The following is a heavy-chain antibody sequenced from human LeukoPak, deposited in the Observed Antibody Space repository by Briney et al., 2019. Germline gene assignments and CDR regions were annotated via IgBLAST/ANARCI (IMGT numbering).Heavy chain of an antibody. Sequence: PGGSLRLSCAASGFTFSSYAMSWVRQAPGKGLEWVSAISGSGGSTYYADSVKGRFTISRDNSKNTLYLQMNSLRAEDTAVYYCAKDLSDILTGSGAFDIWGQGTMVTVSS. V-gene: IGHV3-23*01. CDR3: AKDLSDILTGSGAFDI. D-gene: IGHD3-9*01. CDR2: ISGSGGST. J-gene: IGHJ3*02. CDR1: GFTFSSYA.